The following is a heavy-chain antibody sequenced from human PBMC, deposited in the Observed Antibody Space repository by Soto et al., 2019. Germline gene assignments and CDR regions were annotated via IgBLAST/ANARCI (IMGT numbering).Heavy chain of an antibody. CDR1: GGTFSSYA. D-gene: IGHD1-26*01. Sequence: QVQLVQSGAEVKKPGSSVKVSCKASGGTFSSYAISWVRQAPGQGLEWMGGIIPIFGTANYAQKFQGRVTITADKSTSTAYMELSSLRSEDTAVYYCARVLGSGFHYYYGMDVWGQGATVTVSS. CDR3: ARVLGSGFHYYYGMDV. J-gene: IGHJ6*02. V-gene: IGHV1-69*06. CDR2: IIPIFGTA.